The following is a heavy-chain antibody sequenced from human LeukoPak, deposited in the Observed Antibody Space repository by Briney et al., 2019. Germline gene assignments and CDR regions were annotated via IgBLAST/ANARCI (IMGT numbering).Heavy chain of an antibody. D-gene: IGHD2-15*01. CDR2: ISSSSSTK. CDR1: GFTFSSYS. CDR3: ARGGKSDCSGGTCYDY. J-gene: IGHJ4*02. Sequence: GGSLRLSCAASGFTFSSYSMNWVRQAPGKGLEWVSYISSSSSTKYYADSVRGRFTISRDNAKNSLYLQMNSLRAEDTAVYYCARGGKSDCSGGTCYDYWGQGTLVTVSS. V-gene: IGHV3-48*01.